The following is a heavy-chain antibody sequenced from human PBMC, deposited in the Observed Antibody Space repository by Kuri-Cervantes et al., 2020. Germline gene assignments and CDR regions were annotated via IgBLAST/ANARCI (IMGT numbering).Heavy chain of an antibody. V-gene: IGHV1-45*02. D-gene: IGHD3-10*01. CDR2: ITPFNGNT. Sequence: SVKVSCKASGYTFTYRYLHWVRQAPGQALEWMGWITPFNGNTNYAQKFQDRVTITRDRSMSTAYMELSSLRSEDTAVYYCARVHLSLSPGVRGRYYFDYWGQGTLVTVSS. J-gene: IGHJ4*02. CDR1: GYTFTYRY. CDR3: ARVHLSLSPGVRGRYYFDY.